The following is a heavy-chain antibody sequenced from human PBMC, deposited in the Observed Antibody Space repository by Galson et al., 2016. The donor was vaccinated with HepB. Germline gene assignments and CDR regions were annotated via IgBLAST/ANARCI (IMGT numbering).Heavy chain of an antibody. D-gene: IGHD4-17*01. CDR2: ISTDNGDI. J-gene: IGHJ4*02. CDR3: ARTAVTGPSFFSF. Sequence: SVKVSCKASGYTFIHYGISWVRKAPGQGLEWMGWISTDNGDINYAQKFQGRLSMTTDTSTSTAYMELRSLRSDDSAVYCCARTAVTGPSFFSFWGQGTLVSVSS. V-gene: IGHV1-18*01. CDR1: GYTFIHYG.